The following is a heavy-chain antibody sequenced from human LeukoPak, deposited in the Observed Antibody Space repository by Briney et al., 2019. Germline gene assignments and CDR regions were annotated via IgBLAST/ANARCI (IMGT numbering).Heavy chain of an antibody. Sequence: GGSLRLSCATSGFTFSTYWMSWVRHAPGKGLEWVAKIKQDGSEKYYVDSVKGRFTISRNNAKNSLYLQMNSLRPEDTALYYCSSCSDGYYSNHGGRENLVTVSS. D-gene: IGHD5-24*01. J-gene: IGHJ4*02. CDR2: IKQDGSEK. CDR1: GFTFSTYW. V-gene: IGHV3-7*01. CDR3: SSCSDGYYSNH.